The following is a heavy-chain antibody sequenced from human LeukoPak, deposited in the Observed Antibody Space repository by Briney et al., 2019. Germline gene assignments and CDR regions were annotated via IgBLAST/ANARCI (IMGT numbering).Heavy chain of an antibody. V-gene: IGHV4-39*01. CDR2: VYYRGST. J-gene: IGHJ2*01. CDR1: GGSISSSSYY. CDR3: VRCDFGAGSSGYFDL. Sequence: SETLSLTCTVSGGSISSSSYYWGWIGQPPGKGLEWIGSVYYRGSTYYNPSLKSRVTISIDTSKNQFSLNLSSVTAADTAVYYCVRCDFGAGSSGYFDLWGRGTLVTVSS. D-gene: IGHD3-10*01.